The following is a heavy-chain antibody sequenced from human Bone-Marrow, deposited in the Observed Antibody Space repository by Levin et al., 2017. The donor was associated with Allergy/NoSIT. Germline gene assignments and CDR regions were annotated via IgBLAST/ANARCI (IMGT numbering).Heavy chain of an antibody. D-gene: IGHD4-17*01. V-gene: IGHV3-23*01. Sequence: GESLKISCAASGFTFRNYAMNWVRQAPGKGLEWVSGISGSGGSTYYADSVKGRFTISRDNSKNMLYLQMNSLRAEDTAVYYCANTLTTWNAFDIWGQGTMVTVSS. J-gene: IGHJ3*02. CDR3: ANTLTTWNAFDI. CDR1: GFTFRNYA. CDR2: ISGSGGST.